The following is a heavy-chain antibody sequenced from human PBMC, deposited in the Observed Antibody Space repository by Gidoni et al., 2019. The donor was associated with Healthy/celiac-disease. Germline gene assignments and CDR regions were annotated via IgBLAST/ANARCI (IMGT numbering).Heavy chain of an antibody. CDR3: ARDTYYDFWSGYYHPHYFDY. CDR2: IKQDGSEK. CDR1: GFTFSSYW. J-gene: IGHJ4*02. Sequence: EVQLVESGGGLVQPGGSLRLSCAASGFTFSSYWMSWVRQAPGKGLEWVANIKQDGSEKYYVDSVKGRFTISRDNAKNSLYLQMNSLRAEDTAVYYCARDTYYDFWSGYYHPHYFDYWGQGTLVTVSS. D-gene: IGHD3-3*01. V-gene: IGHV3-7*03.